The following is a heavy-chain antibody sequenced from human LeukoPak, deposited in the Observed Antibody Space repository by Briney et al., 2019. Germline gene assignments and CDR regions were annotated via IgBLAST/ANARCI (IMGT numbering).Heavy chain of an antibody. D-gene: IGHD3-22*01. CDR3: AKATYYYDSSGYYFPDY. V-gene: IGHV3-30*02. CDR2: IRYDGSNK. Sequence: GGSLRLSCTGSGLTFGDYGMSWFRQAPGKGLEWVAFIRYDGSNKYYADSVKGRFTISRDNSKNTLYLQMNSLRAEDTAVYYCAKATYYYDSSGYYFPDYWGQGTLVTVSS. J-gene: IGHJ4*02. CDR1: GLTFGDYG.